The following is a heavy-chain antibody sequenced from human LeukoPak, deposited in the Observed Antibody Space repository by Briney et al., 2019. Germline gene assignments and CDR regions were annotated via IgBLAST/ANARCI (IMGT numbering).Heavy chain of an antibody. J-gene: IGHJ4*02. D-gene: IGHD2-2*03. Sequence: GKSLKISCKGSGYSFPTYWIAWVRQMPGKGLEWMGIIYPDESNIRYSPSFQGQVTISADKSISTAYLQWSSLKASDTAMYYCARPPSRGYSSSFEYWGQGTLVTVSS. CDR3: ARPPSRGYSSSFEY. V-gene: IGHV5-51*01. CDR1: GYSFPTYW. CDR2: IYPDESNI.